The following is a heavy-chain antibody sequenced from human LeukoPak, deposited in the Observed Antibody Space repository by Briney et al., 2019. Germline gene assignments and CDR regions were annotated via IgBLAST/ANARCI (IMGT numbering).Heavy chain of an antibody. Sequence: SETLSLTCTVSSGSISSYYWSWIRQPPGKGLEWIGEINHGGSTNYNPSLKSRVTISIDTSKNQFSLKLSSVTAADTAVYFCARSFDYGGNSRVFQHWGQGTLVTVSS. CDR2: INHGGST. V-gene: IGHV4-34*01. CDR1: SGSISSYY. J-gene: IGHJ1*01. CDR3: ARSFDYGGNSRVFQH. D-gene: IGHD4-23*01.